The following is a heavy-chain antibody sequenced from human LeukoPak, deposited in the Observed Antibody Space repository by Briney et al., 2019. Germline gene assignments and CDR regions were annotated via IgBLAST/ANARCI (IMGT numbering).Heavy chain of an antibody. CDR3: ARLRPTPNYYDSSGSFGNY. V-gene: IGHV4-34*01. D-gene: IGHD3-22*01. J-gene: IGHJ4*02. Sequence: KPSETLSLTCAVYGGSLSGYYWSWIRQPPGKGLEWIGEINHSGSTNYNPSLKSRVTISVDTSKNQFSLKLTSVTAADTAVYYCARLRPTPNYYDSSGSFGNYWGQGTLVTVSS. CDR1: GGSLSGYY. CDR2: INHSGST.